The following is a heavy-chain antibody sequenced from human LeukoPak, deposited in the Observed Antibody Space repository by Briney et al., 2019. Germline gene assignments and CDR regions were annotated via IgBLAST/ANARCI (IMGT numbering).Heavy chain of an antibody. J-gene: IGHJ4*02. V-gene: IGHV4-59*01. CDR3: AREIGGNGDY. D-gene: IGHD4-23*01. CDR1: GGSISSYY. Sequence: PSETLSLTCTVSGGSISSYYWSWIRQPPGKGLEWIGYIYYSGSTNYNPSLKSRVTISVDTSKNQFSLKLSSVTAADTTVYYCAREIGGNGDYWGQGTLVTASS. CDR2: IYYSGST.